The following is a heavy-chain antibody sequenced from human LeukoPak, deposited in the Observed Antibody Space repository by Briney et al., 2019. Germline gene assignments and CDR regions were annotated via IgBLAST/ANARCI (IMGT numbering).Heavy chain of an antibody. V-gene: IGHV3-9*03. J-gene: IGHJ1*01. Sequence: GGSLRLSCAASGFTFDDYAMHWVRQAPGKGLEWVSGISWNSGSIGYADSVKGRFTISRDNAKNSLYLQMNSLRAEDMALCYCAKGGGSSPDQHEYFQHWGQGTLVTVSS. CDR2: ISWNSGSI. D-gene: IGHD2-15*01. CDR3: AKGGGSSPDQHEYFQH. CDR1: GFTFDDYA.